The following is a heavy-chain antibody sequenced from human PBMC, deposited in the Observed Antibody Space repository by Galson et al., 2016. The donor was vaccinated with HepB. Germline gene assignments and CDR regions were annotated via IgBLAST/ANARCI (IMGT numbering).Heavy chain of an antibody. CDR2: INHSGST. Sequence: SETLSLTCAVYGGSFSDYYWTWIRQPLGKGLEWIGEINHSGSTNYNPSLKSRVTISVDTSKNQFSLRLSSVTAADTAVYYCARGLEYYRSGTPEGHDSWGQGTLVTVSS. D-gene: IGHD3-10*01. CDR1: GGSFSDYY. V-gene: IGHV4-34*01. J-gene: IGHJ4*02. CDR3: ARGLEYYRSGTPEGHDS.